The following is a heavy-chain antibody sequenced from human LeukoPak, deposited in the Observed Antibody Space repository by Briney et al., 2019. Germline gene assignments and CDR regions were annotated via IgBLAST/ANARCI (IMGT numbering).Heavy chain of an antibody. J-gene: IGHJ4*02. CDR2: IYYSGST. Sequence: SETLSLTCTVSGGSISSYYWSWIRQPPGKGLKWIGYIYYSGSTNYNPSLKSRVTISVDTSKNQFSLKLSSVTAADTAVYYCARAAGYYYDCSGYYYYDYWGQGTLVTVSS. D-gene: IGHD3-22*01. CDR3: ARAAGYYYDCSGYYYYDY. CDR1: GGSISSYY. V-gene: IGHV4-59*01.